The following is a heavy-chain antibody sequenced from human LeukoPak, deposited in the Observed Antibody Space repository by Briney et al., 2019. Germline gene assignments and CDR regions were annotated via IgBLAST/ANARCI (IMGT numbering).Heavy chain of an antibody. CDR1: GFTFSSYG. V-gene: IGHV3-33*01. CDR3: ARVGPLQIYYYGMDV. CDR2: IWYDGSNK. D-gene: IGHD3-16*01. J-gene: IGHJ6*02. Sequence: GGSLRLSCAASGFTFSSYGMHWVRQAPGKGLEWVAVIWYDGSNKYYADSVKGRFTIPRDNSKNTLYLQMNSLRAEDTAVYYCARVGPLQIYYYGMDVWGQGTTVTVSS.